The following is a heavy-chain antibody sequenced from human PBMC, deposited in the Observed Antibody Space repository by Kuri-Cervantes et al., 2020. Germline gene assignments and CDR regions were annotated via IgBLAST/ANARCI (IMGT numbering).Heavy chain of an antibody. D-gene: IGHD6-19*01. CDR1: GFTFSIAW. J-gene: IGHJ4*02. CDR3: ATAVPNTNGWYSYFDY. CDR2: VKSKADGGTT. Sequence: GGSLRLSCAASGFTFSIAWMSWVRQTPGKGLEWVGRVKSKADGGTTEYAAPVQGRCAISRDGSKNTLYLQMNSLQTEDTAVYYCATAVPNTNGWYSYFDYWGRGTLVTVSS. V-gene: IGHV3-15*01.